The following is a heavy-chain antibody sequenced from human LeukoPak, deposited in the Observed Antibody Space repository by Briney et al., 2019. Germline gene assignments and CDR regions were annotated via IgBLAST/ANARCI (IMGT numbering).Heavy chain of an antibody. CDR1: GGSLSGYF. V-gene: IGHV4-34*01. CDR2: INHSGST. D-gene: IGHD2-15*01. Sequence: SETLSLTCALYGGSLSGYFGSRMRQPPGKGLEWIGEINHSGSTNYNPSLKSRVTISVDTSKNQFSLKLSSVTAADTAVYYCAAALTKYCSGGSSYSRICFDPWGQGTLVTVSS. CDR3: AAALTKYCSGGSSYSRICFDP. J-gene: IGHJ5*02.